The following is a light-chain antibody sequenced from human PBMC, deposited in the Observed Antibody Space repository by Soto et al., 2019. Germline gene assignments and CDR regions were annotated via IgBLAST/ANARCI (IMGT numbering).Light chain of an antibody. CDR1: QSVSSY. CDR2: GAS. Sequence: EIVLTQSPATLSLSPGERATLSCRASQSVSSYLAWYQQKPGQSPRLLIYGASSRATGIPDRFGGSGSGTDFTLTINRLEPEDFAVYYCEQYDKSITFGGGTKVDIK. CDR3: EQYDKSIT. J-gene: IGKJ4*01. V-gene: IGKV3-20*01.